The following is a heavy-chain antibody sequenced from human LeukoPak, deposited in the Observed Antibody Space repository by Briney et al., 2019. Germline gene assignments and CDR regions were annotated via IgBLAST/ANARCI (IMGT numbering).Heavy chain of an antibody. CDR3: VGQLLRAV. Sequence: GGSLRLSCTPSDFPFRGYWIGWVRRAPGKGLEWVANIKEDGSVQDYADSVKGRFTISRDNAKNSLYLQMNSLRVDDTAVYYCVGQLLRAVWGKGTTVTVSS. J-gene: IGHJ6*04. V-gene: IGHV3-7*01. CDR2: IKEDGSVQ. D-gene: IGHD2-2*01. CDR1: DFPFRGYW.